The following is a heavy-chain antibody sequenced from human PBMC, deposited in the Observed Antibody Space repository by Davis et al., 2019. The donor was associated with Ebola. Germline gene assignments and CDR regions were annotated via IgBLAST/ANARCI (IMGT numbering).Heavy chain of an antibody. Sequence: GESLKISCAASGFTFSSYSMNWVRQAPGKGLEWVSSISSSSSYIYYADSVKGRFTISRDNAKNSLYLQMNSLRAEDTAVYYCARDWAYYGSGSYSGFDYWGQGTLVTVSS. CDR3: ARDWAYYGSGSYSGFDY. CDR2: ISSSSSYI. J-gene: IGHJ4*02. D-gene: IGHD3-10*01. V-gene: IGHV3-21*01. CDR1: GFTFSSYS.